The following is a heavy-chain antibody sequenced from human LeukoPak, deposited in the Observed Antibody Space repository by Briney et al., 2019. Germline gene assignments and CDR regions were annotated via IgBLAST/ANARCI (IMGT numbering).Heavy chain of an antibody. CDR2: IIPIFGTA. CDR1: GGTFSSYA. Sequence: ASVKVSCKASGGTFSSYAISWVRQAPGQGLEWMGGIIPIFGTANYAQKFQGRVTITADESTSTAYMELSSLRSEDTAVYYCAGVPGGVSSGYYYYYFDYWGQGTLVTVSS. J-gene: IGHJ4*02. V-gene: IGHV1-69*13. CDR3: AGVPGGVSSGYYYYYFDY. D-gene: IGHD3-22*01.